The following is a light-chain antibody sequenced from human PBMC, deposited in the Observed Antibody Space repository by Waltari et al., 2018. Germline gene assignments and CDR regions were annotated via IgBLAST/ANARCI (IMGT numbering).Light chain of an antibody. Sequence: DIQMTQSPSTLSASVGDRVTITCRASQSISSWLAWYQQKPWKAPKLLIYKASSLESGVPSRFSGSGSGTEFTLTISSLQPDDFATYYCKQYNSYTWTFGQGTKVEIK. CDR3: KQYNSYTWT. CDR2: KAS. CDR1: QSISSW. J-gene: IGKJ1*01. V-gene: IGKV1-5*03.